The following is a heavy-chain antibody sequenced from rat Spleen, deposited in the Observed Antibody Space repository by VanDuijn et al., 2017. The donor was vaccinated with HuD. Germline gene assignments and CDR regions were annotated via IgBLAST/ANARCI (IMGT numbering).Heavy chain of an antibody. CDR3: TRGYVMDA. V-gene: IGHV5-31*01. CDR2: ITNTGDTT. Sequence: EVQLVESGGGLVQPGRSMKLSCVASGFTFNNYWMTWIRQAPGKGLEWVASITNTGDTTYFRDSVKGRFTLSRDNAKNTQSLQMDSLRSEDTAIYYCTRGYVMDAWGQGASVTVSS. J-gene: IGHJ4*01. CDR1: GFTFNNYW.